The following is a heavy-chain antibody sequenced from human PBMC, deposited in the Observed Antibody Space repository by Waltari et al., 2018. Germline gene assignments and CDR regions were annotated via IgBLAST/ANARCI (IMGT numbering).Heavy chain of an antibody. CDR3: ARDRAYYYGSGKFDP. CDR2: INPSGGST. V-gene: IGHV1-46*03. J-gene: IGHJ5*02. D-gene: IGHD3-10*01. Sequence: QVQLVQSGAEVKKPGASVKVSCKASGYTFTSYYMHWVRQAPGQGLEWMGIINPSGGSTSYAQKFQGRVTRTRDTSTSTVYMELSSLRSGDTAVYYCARDRAYYYGSGKFDPWGQGTLVTVSS. CDR1: GYTFTSYY.